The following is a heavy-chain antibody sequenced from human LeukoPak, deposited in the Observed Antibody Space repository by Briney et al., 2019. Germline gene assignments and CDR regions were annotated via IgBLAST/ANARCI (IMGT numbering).Heavy chain of an antibody. D-gene: IGHD3-16*01. Sequence: SETLSLTCTVSGGSISSINWWSWVRPSPGKGLEWIGEIYHDGSVIYSPSLKSRLTISVDKSKNQFSLTLASVTAADTAVYYCARVGETAFDHWGQGTLVTVSS. J-gene: IGHJ4*02. CDR3: ARVGETAFDH. CDR2: IYHDGSV. V-gene: IGHV4-4*02. CDR1: GGSISSINW.